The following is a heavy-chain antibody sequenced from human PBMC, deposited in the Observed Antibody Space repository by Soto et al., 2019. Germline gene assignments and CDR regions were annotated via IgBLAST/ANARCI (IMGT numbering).Heavy chain of an antibody. Sequence: PGESLKISCKGSGYSFTSYWIGWVRQMPGKGLEWMGIIYPGDSDTRYSPSFQGQVTISADKSISTAYLQWSSLKASDTAMYYCARRKGTMVQGLYYYYGMDVWGQGTTVTVSS. CDR3: ARRKGTMVQGLYYYYGMDV. CDR2: IYPGDSDT. D-gene: IGHD3-10*01. J-gene: IGHJ6*02. CDR1: GYSFTSYW. V-gene: IGHV5-51*01.